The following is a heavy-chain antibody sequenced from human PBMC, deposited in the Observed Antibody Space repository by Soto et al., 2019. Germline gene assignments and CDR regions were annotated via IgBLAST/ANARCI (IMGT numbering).Heavy chain of an antibody. D-gene: IGHD1-7*01. J-gene: IGHJ6*03. CDR3: ARGSPSWNYVYYYYYMDV. Sequence: SETLSLTCAVYGGCFSGYYWSWIRQPPGKGLEWIGEINHSGSTNYNPSLKSRVTISVDTSKNQFSLKLSSVTAADTAVYYCARGSPSWNYVYYYYYMDVWGKGTTVTVSS. CDR1: GGCFSGYY. V-gene: IGHV4-34*01. CDR2: INHSGST.